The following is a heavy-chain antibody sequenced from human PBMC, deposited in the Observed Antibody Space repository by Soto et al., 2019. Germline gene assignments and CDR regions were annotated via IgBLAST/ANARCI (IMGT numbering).Heavy chain of an antibody. Sequence: EVQLLESGGGVVQPGGSLRLSCAASGFTFSSYAMSWVRQAPGKGLEWVAAISGSGGSTYYEDSVKGRFTISRDNSKNTLYMQMNSLRAEDTAVYYCAKSYGDYVLDYWGQGTLVTVSS. J-gene: IGHJ4*02. D-gene: IGHD4-17*01. CDR2: ISGSGGST. CDR1: GFTFSSYA. CDR3: AKSYGDYVLDY. V-gene: IGHV3-23*01.